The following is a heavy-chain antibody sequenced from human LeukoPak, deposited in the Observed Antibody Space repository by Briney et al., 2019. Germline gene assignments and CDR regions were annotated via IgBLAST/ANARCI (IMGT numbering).Heavy chain of an antibody. Sequence: PGGSLRLSCAASGFTVSSNYMSWVRQAPGKGLEWVSVIYSGGSTYYADSVKGRFTISRDNSKNTLYLQMNSLRAEDTAVYYCPRAPRDGYNYPFDYWGQGTLVTVSS. V-gene: IGHV3-53*01. CDR1: GFTVSSNY. J-gene: IGHJ4*02. D-gene: IGHD5-24*01. CDR3: PRAPRDGYNYPFDY. CDR2: IYSGGST.